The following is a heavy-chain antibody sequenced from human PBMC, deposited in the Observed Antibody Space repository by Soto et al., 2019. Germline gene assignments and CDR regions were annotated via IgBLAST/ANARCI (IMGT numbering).Heavy chain of an antibody. CDR2: IYYSGST. Sequence: SETLSLTCTVSGGSVSSGDYYWSWIRQPPGKGLEWIGYIYYSGSTNYNPSLKSRVSISLDTSKNQFSLRLSSVTAADTAVYYCARIPVDTYMINWFDPWGQGTLVTVSS. CDR3: ARIPVDTYMINWFDP. J-gene: IGHJ5*02. CDR1: GGSVSSGDYY. V-gene: IGHV4-61*08. D-gene: IGHD5-18*01.